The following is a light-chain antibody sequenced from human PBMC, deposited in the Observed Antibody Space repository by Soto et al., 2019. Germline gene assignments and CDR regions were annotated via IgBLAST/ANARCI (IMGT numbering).Light chain of an antibody. CDR2: DAS. CDR3: QQRSNWPPYT. Sequence: EIVLTQSPATLSLSPGERATLSCRASQSVSSYLAWYQQKPGQAPRLLIYDASNRSTGIPARVSGSGSGTDFTLTISSLVHEDFAVYYCQQRSNWPPYTFGHGTKLEIK. J-gene: IGKJ2*01. V-gene: IGKV3-11*01. CDR1: QSVSSY.